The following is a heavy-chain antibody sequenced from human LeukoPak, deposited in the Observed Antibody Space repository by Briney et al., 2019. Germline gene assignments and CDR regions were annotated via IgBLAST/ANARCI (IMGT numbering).Heavy chain of an antibody. V-gene: IGHV4-4*07. CDR2: IYTSGST. CDR3: ARLGAQEDCSSTSCWETVPLYFDY. Sequence: SETLSLTCTVSGGSISSYYWSWIRQPAGKGLEWIGRIYTSGSTNYNPSLKSRVTMSVDTSKNQFSLKLSSVTAADTAVYYCARLGAQEDCSSTSCWETVPLYFDYWGQGTLVTVSS. J-gene: IGHJ4*02. D-gene: IGHD2-2*01. CDR1: GGSISSYY.